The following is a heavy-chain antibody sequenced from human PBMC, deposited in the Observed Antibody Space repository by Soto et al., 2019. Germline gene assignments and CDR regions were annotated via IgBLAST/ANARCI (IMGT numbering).Heavy chain of an antibody. CDR2: FSSSSSYI. CDR1: GFTFSSYS. D-gene: IGHD3-10*01. V-gene: IGHV3-21*01. Sequence: GGSLRLSCAASGFTFSSYSMNWVRQAPGKGLEWVSSFSSSSSYIYYADSVKGRFTISRDNAKNSLYLQMNSLRAEDTAVYYCARWGMGTWFGELSYGMDVWGQGTTVPVYS. J-gene: IGHJ6*02. CDR3: ARWGMGTWFGELSYGMDV.